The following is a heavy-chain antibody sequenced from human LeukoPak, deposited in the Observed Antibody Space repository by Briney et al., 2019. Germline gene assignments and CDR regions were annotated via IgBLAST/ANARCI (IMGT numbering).Heavy chain of an antibody. CDR1: GCTFTIYA. CDR2: FIPIFGTS. CDR3: VLNLDVIVVPSALAHFDY. D-gene: IGHD3-22*01. J-gene: IGHJ4*02. Sequence: SVKVSCKASGCTFTIYAISWVRHAPAQGLEWMGVFIPIFGTSNYAKKFQSSVPITTDEATPTASMELSSLRSEDTAVHYCVLNLDVIVVPSALAHFDYWGKGTLVTVSS. V-gene: IGHV1-69*05.